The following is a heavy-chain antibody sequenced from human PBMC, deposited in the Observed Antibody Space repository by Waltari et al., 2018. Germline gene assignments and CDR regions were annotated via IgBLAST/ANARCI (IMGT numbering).Heavy chain of an antibody. Sequence: EVQLVESGGGLVQPGGSLRLSCAASGFTFSSYAMSWVRQAPGKGLEWVAAISGRGGSTYYADSVKGRFTISRDNSKNTLYLQMNSLRAEDTAVDYCAKDYGDYWNYYYGMDVWGQGTTVTVSS. CDR3: AKDYGDYWNYYYGMDV. V-gene: IGHV3-23*04. J-gene: IGHJ6*02. CDR1: GFTFSSYA. D-gene: IGHD4-17*01. CDR2: ISGRGGST.